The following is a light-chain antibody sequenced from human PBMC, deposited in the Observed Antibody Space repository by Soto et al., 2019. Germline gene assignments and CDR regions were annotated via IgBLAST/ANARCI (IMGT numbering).Light chain of an antibody. V-gene: IGLV2-8*01. Sequence: QSVLTQPPSASGSPGQSVTISCTGTSSDVGAYNYVSWYQQHPGKAPKLLIYDVTKRPSGVPDRFSGSKSGNTASLTVSGLQAEDEAYYYCSSLAGGNIRGVFGTGTKLTVL. CDR3: SSLAGGNIRGV. CDR2: DVT. CDR1: SSDVGAYNY. J-gene: IGLJ1*01.